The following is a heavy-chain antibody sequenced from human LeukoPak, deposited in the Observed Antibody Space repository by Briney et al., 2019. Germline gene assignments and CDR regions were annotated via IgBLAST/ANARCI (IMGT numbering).Heavy chain of an antibody. CDR3: ARLGSRHGYNWGDL. CDR2: IYPGDSDT. D-gene: IGHD5-24*01. V-gene: IGHV5-51*01. J-gene: IGHJ5*02. Sequence: GESLKISCNSSGYFYTSYWIGWVRPIPGKGLEWMGIIYPGDSDTRYSPSFQGQVTISADKSISTAYLQWSSLKASDTAMYYCARLGSRHGYNWGDLSGQGTLVTVSS. CDR1: GYFYTSYW.